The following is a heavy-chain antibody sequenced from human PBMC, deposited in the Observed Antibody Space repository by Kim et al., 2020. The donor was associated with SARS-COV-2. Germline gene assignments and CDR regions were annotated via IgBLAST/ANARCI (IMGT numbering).Heavy chain of an antibody. CDR1: GFTFSSYA. CDR2: ISSNGGST. V-gene: IGHV3-64*01. CDR3: ARFPKPTVTFNYYMDV. J-gene: IGHJ6*03. Sequence: GGSLRLSCAASGFTFSSYAMHWVRQAPGKGLEYVSAISSNGGSTYYANSVKGRFTISRDNSKNTLYLQMGSLRAEDMAVYYCARFPKPTVTFNYYMDVWGKGTTVTVSS. D-gene: IGHD4-17*01.